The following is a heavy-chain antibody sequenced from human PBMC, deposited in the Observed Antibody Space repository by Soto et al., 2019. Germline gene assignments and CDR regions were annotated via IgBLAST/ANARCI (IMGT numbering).Heavy chain of an antibody. CDR2: ISYDGSNK. J-gene: IGHJ4*02. CDR1: GFTFSSYA. V-gene: IGHV3-30-3*01. CDR3: ARDLDY. Sequence: QPGGSLRLSCAASGFTFSSYAMHWVRQAPGKGLEWVAVISYDGSNKYYADSVKGRFTISRDNSKNTLYLQMNSLRAEDTAVYYCARDLDYWGQGTLVTVPS.